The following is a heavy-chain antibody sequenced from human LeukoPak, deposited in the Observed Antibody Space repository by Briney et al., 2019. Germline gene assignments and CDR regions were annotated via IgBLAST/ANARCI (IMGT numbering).Heavy chain of an antibody. CDR1: RGSISTYY. J-gene: IGHJ4*02. Sequence: SETLSLICTISRGSISTYYWSWIRQTPGTTLEWIGNIHYTGRTRYNPSLESRVTMSLGTPKNEFSLRLTSMTAADSAVYYCARGRPDPQNSDYWDYWGQGILVTVSS. CDR3: ARGRPDPQNSDYWDY. D-gene: IGHD3-22*01. V-gene: IGHV4-59*13. CDR2: IHYTGRT.